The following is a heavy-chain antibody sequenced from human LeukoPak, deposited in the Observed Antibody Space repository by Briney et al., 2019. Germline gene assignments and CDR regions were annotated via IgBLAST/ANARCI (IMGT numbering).Heavy chain of an antibody. CDR2: IIPIFGTA. CDR3: ARGNTVTTYSECFQH. CDR1: GGTFSSYA. Sequence: SVKVSCKASGGTFSSYAISWVRQAPGQGLEWMGGIIPIFGTANYAQKFQGRVTITTDESTSTAYVELSSLRSEDTAVYYCARGNTVTTYSECFQHWGQGTLVTVSS. J-gene: IGHJ1*01. D-gene: IGHD4-17*01. V-gene: IGHV1-69*05.